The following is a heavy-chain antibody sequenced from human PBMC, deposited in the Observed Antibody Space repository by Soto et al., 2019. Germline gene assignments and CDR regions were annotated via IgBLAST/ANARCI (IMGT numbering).Heavy chain of an antibody. J-gene: IGHJ2*01. CDR1: GFTFSSYA. CDR3: AKFRKLTAWYFDL. D-gene: IGHD2-15*01. V-gene: IGHV3-23*01. CDR2: ISGSGGST. Sequence: EVQLLESGGGLVQHGGSLRLSCAASGFTFSSYAMSWVRQAPGKGLEWVSAISGSGGSTNYAESVKGRFTISRDNSKNTLYLQINSLRAEDTAVYYCAKFRKLTAWYFDLWGRGTLVTVSS.